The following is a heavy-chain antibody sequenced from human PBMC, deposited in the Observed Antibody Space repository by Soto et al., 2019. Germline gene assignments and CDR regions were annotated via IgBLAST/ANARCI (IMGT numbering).Heavy chain of an antibody. Sequence: GGSLRLSCAASGFTFSNYGMSWVRQAPGKGLEWVSGIRGSGAKSYHADSVKDRFTISRDNSKNTLYLQMNSLRAEDMAIYYCAKGYCGGDCYRWPDGIYGMDVWGQGTTVTVSS. J-gene: IGHJ6*02. V-gene: IGHV3-23*01. CDR2: IRGSGAKS. D-gene: IGHD2-21*02. CDR3: AKGYCGGDCYRWPDGIYGMDV. CDR1: GFTFSNYG.